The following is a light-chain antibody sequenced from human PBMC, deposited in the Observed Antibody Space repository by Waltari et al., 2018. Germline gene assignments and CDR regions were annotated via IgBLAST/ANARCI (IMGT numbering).Light chain of an antibody. CDR3: QQYNNWPPGT. V-gene: IGKV3-15*01. J-gene: IGKJ1*01. CDR1: QSIGRS. CDR2: RAS. Sequence: VVTQPPATLSMSPGERATLSCRTSQSIGRSLAWYQQRPGQAPRLLIYRASTRATGIPDRFSGSGSETEFTLTISSLQSEDIAVYYCQQYNNWPPGTFGQGTKVEI.